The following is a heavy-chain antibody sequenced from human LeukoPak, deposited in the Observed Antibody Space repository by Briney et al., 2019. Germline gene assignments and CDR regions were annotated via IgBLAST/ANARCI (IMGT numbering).Heavy chain of an antibody. V-gene: IGHV3-48*03. CDR3: ASGDSTTYSLLALHY. Sequence: PGRSLRLSCAASGFTFSSYELNWVRQAPGKGLEWVSYISSSGNTILYADSVKGRFTISRDNAKNSLYLQLNSLRAEDTAVYYCASGDSTTYSLLALHYWGQGALVTVSS. CDR2: ISSSGNTI. CDR1: GFTFSSYE. D-gene: IGHD2/OR15-2a*01. J-gene: IGHJ4*02.